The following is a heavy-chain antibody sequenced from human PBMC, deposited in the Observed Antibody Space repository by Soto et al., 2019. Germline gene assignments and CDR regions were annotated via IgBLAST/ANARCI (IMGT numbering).Heavy chain of an antibody. CDR3: ARSIRGYSYGPYGYYYYGMDV. CDR1: GGSFSGYY. V-gene: IGHV4-34*01. D-gene: IGHD5-18*01. J-gene: IGHJ6*02. CDR2: INHSGST. Sequence: SETLSLTCAVYGGSFSGYYWSWIRQPPGKGLEWIGEINHSGSTNYNPSLKSRVTISVDTSKNQFSLKLSSVTAADTAVYYCARSIRGYSYGPYGYYYYGMDVWGQGTTVTVSS.